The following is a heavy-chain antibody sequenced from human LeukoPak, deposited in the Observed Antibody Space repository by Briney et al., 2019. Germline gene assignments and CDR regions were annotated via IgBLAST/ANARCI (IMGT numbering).Heavy chain of an antibody. CDR3: ARRWFFDY. Sequence: GGSLRLSCAASGFTFSSYAMHWVRQAPGKGLEWVAVISYDENDKYYADSVKGRFTISRDNSKNTLYLQMNSLRVEDTAVYYCARRWFFDYWGQGTMVTVSS. V-gene: IGHV3-30*04. CDR1: GFTFSSYA. CDR2: ISYDENDK. D-gene: IGHD4-23*01. J-gene: IGHJ4*03.